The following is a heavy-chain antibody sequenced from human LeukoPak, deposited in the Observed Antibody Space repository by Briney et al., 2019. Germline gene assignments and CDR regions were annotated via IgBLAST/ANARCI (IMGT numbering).Heavy chain of an antibody. V-gene: IGHV4-31*03. CDR3: ARASTYYYDSSGYSLYYFDY. CDR1: GGSISSGGYY. CDR2: IYYSGST. D-gene: IGHD3-22*01. Sequence: SETLSLTCTVSGGSISSGGYYWSWIRQHPGKGLEWIGNIYYSGSTYYNPSLKSRVTISVDTSKNQFSLKLSSVTAADTAVYYCARASTYYYDSSGYSLYYFDYWGQGTLVTVSS. J-gene: IGHJ4*02.